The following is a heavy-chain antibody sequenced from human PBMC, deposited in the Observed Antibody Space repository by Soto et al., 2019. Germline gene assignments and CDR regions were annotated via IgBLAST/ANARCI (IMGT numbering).Heavy chain of an antibody. CDR3: ARTQAVFIDY. CDR2: IYYSGST. J-gene: IGHJ4*02. V-gene: IGHV4-39*01. CDR1: GGSISSSSYY. Sequence: QLQLQESGPGLVKPSETLSLTCTVSGGSISSSSYYWVWISQPPGKGLEWIGSIYYSGSTYYNPSLNSRVTISVYKSKHQFSLKLSAVTAADTAVYYCARTQAVFIDYWGQGTLVTVSS. D-gene: IGHD2-15*01.